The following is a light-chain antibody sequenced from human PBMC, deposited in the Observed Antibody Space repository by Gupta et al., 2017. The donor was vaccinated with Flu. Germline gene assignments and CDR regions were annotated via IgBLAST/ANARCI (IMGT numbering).Light chain of an antibody. V-gene: IGKV3-11*01. CDR2: DIS. CDR3: QLSSA. J-gene: IGKJ4*01. CDR1: QTFPNF. Sequence: EIVLTQSPATLSLSPGERTTLSCRGSQTFPNFLAWYQHKPGQAPRLLIYDISKRATGIPARFSGNGSGTDFFLTINSLAPEDSAVYYCQLSSAFGGGTTVEIK.